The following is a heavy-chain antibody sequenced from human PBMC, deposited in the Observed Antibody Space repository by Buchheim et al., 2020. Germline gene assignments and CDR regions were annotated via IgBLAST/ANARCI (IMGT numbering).Heavy chain of an antibody. CDR2: ISYDGSNK. D-gene: IGHD5-12*01. V-gene: IGHV3-30*18. CDR3: AKDEGSGYDTGAFDI. Sequence: QVQLVESGGGVVQPGRSLRLSCAASGFTFSSYGMHWVRQAPGKGLEWVAVISYDGSNKYYADSVKGRFTISRDNSKNTLYLQMNSLRAEDTAVYYCAKDEGSGYDTGAFDIWGQGT. CDR1: GFTFSSYG. J-gene: IGHJ3*02.